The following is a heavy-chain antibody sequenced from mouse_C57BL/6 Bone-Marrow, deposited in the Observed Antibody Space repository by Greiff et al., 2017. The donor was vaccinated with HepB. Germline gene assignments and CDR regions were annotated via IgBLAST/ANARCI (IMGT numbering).Heavy chain of an antibody. D-gene: IGHD1-2*01. CDR1: GYAFSSSW. V-gene: IGHV1-82*01. J-gene: IGHJ2*01. CDR3: ARWTLLYFDY. CDR2: IYPGDGDT. Sequence: VQVVESGPELVKPGASVKISCKASGYAFSSSWMNWVKQRPGKGLEWIGRIYPGDGDTNYNGKFKGKATLTADKSSSTAYMQLSSLTSEDSAVYFCARWTLLYFDYWGQGTTLTVSS.